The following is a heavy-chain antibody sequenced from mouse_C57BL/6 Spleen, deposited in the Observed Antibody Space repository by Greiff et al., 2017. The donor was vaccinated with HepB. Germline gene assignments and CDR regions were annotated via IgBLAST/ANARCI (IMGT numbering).Heavy chain of an antibody. CDR2: INCDGSST. J-gene: IGHJ4*01. CDR1: GFTFSDYY. CDR3: AREYYYSMDY. Sequence: EVKVVESAGGLVQPGSSMKLSCTASGFTFSDYYMAWVRQVPEKGLEWVANINCDGSSTYYLDSLKSRFIISRDNEKNILYLQMSSLKSEDTATYYCAREYYYSMDYWGQGTSVTVSS. V-gene: IGHV5-16*01.